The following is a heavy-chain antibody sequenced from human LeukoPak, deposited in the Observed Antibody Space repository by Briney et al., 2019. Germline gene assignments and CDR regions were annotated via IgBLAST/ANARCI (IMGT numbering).Heavy chain of an antibody. CDR2: VNPSGGST. Sequence: ASVKVSCKASGYTFTSYYMHWVRQAPGQGLEWMGIVNPSGGSTSYAQKFQGRVTMTRDTSTSTVYMELSSLRSEDTAVYYCARELANYDILTGYYPLYYFDYWGQGTLVTVSS. V-gene: IGHV1-46*01. CDR3: ARELANYDILTGYYPLYYFDY. D-gene: IGHD3-9*01. J-gene: IGHJ4*02. CDR1: GYTFTSYY.